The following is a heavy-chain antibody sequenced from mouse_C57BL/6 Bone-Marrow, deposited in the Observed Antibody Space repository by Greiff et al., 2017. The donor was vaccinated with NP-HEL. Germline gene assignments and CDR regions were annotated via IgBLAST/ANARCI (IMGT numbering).Heavy chain of an antibody. D-gene: IGHD2-1*01. V-gene: IGHV1-18*01. CDR1: GYTFTDYN. CDR2: INPNNGGT. Sequence: VQLQQSGPELVKPGASVKIPCKASGYTFTDYNMDWVKQSHGKSLEWIGDINPNNGGTIYNQKFKGKATLTVDKSSSTAYMELRSLTSEDTAVYYWARSGYGNYPAWFAYWGQGTLVTVSA. CDR3: ARSGYGNYPAWFAY. J-gene: IGHJ3*01.